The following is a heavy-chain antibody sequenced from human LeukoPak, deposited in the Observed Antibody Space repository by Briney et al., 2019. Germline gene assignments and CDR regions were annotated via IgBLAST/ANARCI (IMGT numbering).Heavy chain of an antibody. J-gene: IGHJ4*02. CDR2: ISSSGGST. Sequence: GGSLRLSCAASGFTFSNYAMSLVRQAPGKGLEWVSSISSSGGSTYYADSVKGRFTISRDNSKKTMYVQMNSLRAEDTAVYYCAKRDQYSYEDYWGQGTLVTVSS. CDR3: AKRDQYSYEDY. CDR1: GFTFSNYA. V-gene: IGHV3-23*01. D-gene: IGHD5-18*01.